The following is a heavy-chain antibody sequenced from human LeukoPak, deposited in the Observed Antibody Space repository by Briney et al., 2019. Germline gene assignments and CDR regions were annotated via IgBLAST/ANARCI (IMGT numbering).Heavy chain of an antibody. J-gene: IGHJ3*02. V-gene: IGHV3-74*01. CDR2: INSDGSST. Sequence: GGSLRLSCAASGFTFSSYWMHWVRQAPGKGLVWVSRINSDGSSTSYADSVKGRFTISRDNAKNTLYLQMNSLRAEDTAVYYCAREELGIGAFDIWGQGTMVTVSS. CDR1: GFTFSSYW. CDR3: AREELGIGAFDI. D-gene: IGHD7-27*01.